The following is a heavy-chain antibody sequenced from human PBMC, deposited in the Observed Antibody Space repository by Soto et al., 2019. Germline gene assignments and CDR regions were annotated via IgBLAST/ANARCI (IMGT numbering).Heavy chain of an antibody. CDR1: GFSLNGNGVG. D-gene: IGHD4-4*01. CDR2: IYWAGDL. CDR3: AHGHVQLLSTLHYFDS. J-gene: IGHJ4*02. V-gene: IGHV2-5*02. Sequence: SGPTLVNPTQTLTLTCNFSGFSLNGNGVGVGWIRQPPGKALEWLALIYWAGDLRYSPALKSRLTITQDPSKDQVVLTMTNMDPTDSGTYYCAHGHVQLLSTLHYFDSWGQGIRVTVSS.